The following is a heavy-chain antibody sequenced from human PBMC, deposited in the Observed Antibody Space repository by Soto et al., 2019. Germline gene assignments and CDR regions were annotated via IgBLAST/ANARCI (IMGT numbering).Heavy chain of an antibody. V-gene: IGHV1-3*01. CDR3: ARDLAYCSSTSCPVRAFDI. CDR1: GYTFTSYS. Sequence: SALVSCWASGYTFTSYSMRRVRQPPAQRLQGMGWINAGNGNTKYSQKFQGRVTITRDTSASTAYMELSSLRAEDTAVYYCARDLAYCSSTSCPVRAFDIWGQGTMVTVSS. J-gene: IGHJ3*02. CDR2: INAGNGNT. D-gene: IGHD2-2*01.